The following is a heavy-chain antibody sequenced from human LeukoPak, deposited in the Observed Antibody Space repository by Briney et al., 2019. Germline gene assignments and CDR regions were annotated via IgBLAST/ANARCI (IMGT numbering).Heavy chain of an antibody. CDR2: INAGNGNT. J-gene: IGHJ4*02. D-gene: IGHD5-12*01. CDR3: AGAYSGYDPHDY. Sequence: GPSVTLSLTASGYTFTSYAMHWVRQPPGQRLERMGWINAGNGNTKDSQKFQGRVTITRDTSASTAYMELSSVRSEDTAVYYCAGAYSGYDPHDYWGQGTLVTVSS. CDR1: GYTFTSYA. V-gene: IGHV1-3*01.